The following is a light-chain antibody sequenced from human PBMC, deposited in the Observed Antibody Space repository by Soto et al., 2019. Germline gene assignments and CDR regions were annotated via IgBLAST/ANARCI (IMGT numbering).Light chain of an antibody. CDR2: EVS. V-gene: IGLV2-14*01. Sequence: QSVLTQPASVSGSPGQSITIPCTGTSSDVGGYKYVSWYQQHPGQVPKLMIYEVSNRPSGVSNRFSGSKSGNTASLTITGLEAEDEADYYCSSYTSSNTFNVIFGGGTQLTVL. CDR3: SSYTSSNTFNVI. CDR1: SSDVGGYKY. J-gene: IGLJ2*01.